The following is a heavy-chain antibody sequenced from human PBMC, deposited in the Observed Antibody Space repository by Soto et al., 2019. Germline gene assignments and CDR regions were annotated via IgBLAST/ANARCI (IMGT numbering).Heavy chain of an antibody. CDR2: IIPIFGTA. J-gene: IGHJ6*02. CDR3: AGAPGYCSSTSCHYYYYYGMDV. Sequence: QVQLVQSGAEVKKPGSSVKVSCKASGGTFSSYAISWVRQAPGQGLEWMGGIIPIFGTANYAQKFQGRVTITADESTSTAYMELSSMRSEDKAVYYCAGAPGYCSSTSCHYYYYYGMDVWGQGTTVTVSS. CDR1: GGTFSSYA. D-gene: IGHD2-2*01. V-gene: IGHV1-69*01.